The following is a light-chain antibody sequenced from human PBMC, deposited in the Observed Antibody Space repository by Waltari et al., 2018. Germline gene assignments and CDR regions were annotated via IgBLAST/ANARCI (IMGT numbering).Light chain of an antibody. V-gene: IGLV2-14*03. CDR1: SSDVGGYNY. CDR3: SSYTSSKTIL. J-gene: IGLJ2*01. Sequence: QSALTQPASVSGSPGPSITISCPGSSSDVGGYNYVSWYQQHPGKVPKLVIYDVSNRPSGVSDRFSGSKAGNTASLTISGLQAEDEADYYCSSYTSSKTILFGGGTKLTVL. CDR2: DVS.